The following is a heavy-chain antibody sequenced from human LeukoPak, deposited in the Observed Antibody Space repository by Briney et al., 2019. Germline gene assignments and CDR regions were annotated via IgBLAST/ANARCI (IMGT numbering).Heavy chain of an antibody. J-gene: IGHJ4*02. CDR1: GGSISSYS. Sequence: SETLSLTCTVSGGSISSYSWTWIRQPPGKGLEWIGHISHSGRTSYNPSLKSRVTISLDRSKNQFSLKLTTVTAADTAVYYCARGYYGSGSFDLDHWGQGTLVTVSS. CDR2: ISHSGRT. D-gene: IGHD3-10*01. CDR3: ARGYYGSGSFDLDH. V-gene: IGHV4-30-2*01.